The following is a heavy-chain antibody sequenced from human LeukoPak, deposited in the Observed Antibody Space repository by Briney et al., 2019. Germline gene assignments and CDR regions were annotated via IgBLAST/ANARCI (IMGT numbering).Heavy chain of an antibody. CDR1: GFTFSSYW. J-gene: IGHJ4*02. CDR2: IKQDGSEK. CDR3: ARESFDILTGYYSFDY. Sequence: GGSLRLSCAASGFTFSSYWMSWVRQAPGKGLEWVANIKQDGSEKYYVDSVKGRFTISRDNAKNSLYLQMNSLRAEDTAVYYCARESFDILTGYYSFDYWGQGTLVTVSS. V-gene: IGHV3-7*01. D-gene: IGHD3-9*01.